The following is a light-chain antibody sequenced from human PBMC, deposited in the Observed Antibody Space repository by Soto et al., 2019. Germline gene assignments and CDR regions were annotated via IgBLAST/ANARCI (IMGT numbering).Light chain of an antibody. V-gene: IGLV2-14*01. CDR2: EVR. Sequence: QSALTQPASVSGSVGQSITISCTGTSSDVGGYDFVSWYQHHPGKAPKLIIYEVRTRPSGVSDRFSGSKSGNTASLTISGLQAEDVADYYCSSYTSDWGVFGTGTKVTVL. CDR3: SSYTSDWGV. J-gene: IGLJ1*01. CDR1: SSDVGGYDF.